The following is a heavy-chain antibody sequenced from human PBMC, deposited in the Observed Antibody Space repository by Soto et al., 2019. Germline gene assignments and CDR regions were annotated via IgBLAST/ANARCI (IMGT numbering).Heavy chain of an antibody. Sequence: GGSLRLSCAASGFTFSSYWMSWVRQAPGKGLEWVANIKHDGCDKYYADSVKGRFTISRDNSKNTLYLQLNSLRPEDTAVYHCAKYASFRGSPWILDYCGQGTLVPVSS. J-gene: IGHJ4*02. D-gene: IGHD3-10*01. CDR1: GFTFSSYW. CDR3: AKYASFRGSPWILDY. V-gene: IGHV3-7*01. CDR2: IKHDGCDK.